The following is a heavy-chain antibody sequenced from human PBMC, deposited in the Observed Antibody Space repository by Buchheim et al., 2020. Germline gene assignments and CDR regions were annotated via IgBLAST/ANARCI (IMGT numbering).Heavy chain of an antibody. J-gene: IGHJ4*02. Sequence: EVQLVQSGAEVKKPGESLKISCKGSGYSFTNYWIGWVRQMPGKGLEWMGIFHPADSDTRYSPSFRGQVTIFGDKSISTAYPQWSSLKASDTAMYYCARSVAAAGTPFDYWGQGTL. CDR2: FHPADSDT. CDR3: ARSVAAAGTPFDY. D-gene: IGHD6-13*01. V-gene: IGHV5-51*03. CDR1: GYSFTNYW.